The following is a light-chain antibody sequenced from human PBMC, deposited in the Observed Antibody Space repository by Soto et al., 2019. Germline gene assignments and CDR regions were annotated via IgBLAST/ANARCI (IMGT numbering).Light chain of an antibody. J-gene: IGLJ1*01. CDR2: RNN. V-gene: IGLV1-47*01. Sequence: SVLTQPASASGTPGQGVTISLSGSTSNIGSNYVYWYQQLPGTAPKLLIYRNNQRPSGVPDRFSGSKSGTSASLAISGLRSDDEADYFCATWDDSLNGFYVFGTGTKVTVL. CDR1: TSNIGSNY. CDR3: ATWDDSLNGFYV.